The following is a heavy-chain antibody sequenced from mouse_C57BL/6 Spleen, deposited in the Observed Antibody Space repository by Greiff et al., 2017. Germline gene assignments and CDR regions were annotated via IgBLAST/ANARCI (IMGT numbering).Heavy chain of an antibody. CDR2: IYPGDGDT. D-gene: IGHD1-1*01. CDR1: GYAFSSYW. CDR3: AREPYGSSYGYFGV. V-gene: IGHV1-80*01. J-gene: IGHJ1*03. Sequence: LQQSGASVKISCQASGYAFSSYWMNWVKQRTGKVLEWIGQIYPGDGDTNYNGKFTGKASLTADKSSSTAYMQLSSLTSEDSAVYFCAREPYGSSYGYFGVWGTGTTVTVSS.